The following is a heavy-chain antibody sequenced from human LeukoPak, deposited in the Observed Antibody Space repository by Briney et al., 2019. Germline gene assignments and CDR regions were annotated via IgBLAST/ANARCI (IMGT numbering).Heavy chain of an antibody. CDR3: ARGDYFDY. CDR2: VKSDGSTP. J-gene: IGHJ4*02. CDR1: GFTFSCYW. Sequence: RSGGSLRLSRAASGFTFSCYWMHGVRQAPGRGLVWVSRVKSDGSTPIYADSVKGRFTISRDNAKSTLYLQMNRLRAEDTAVYYCARGDYFDYWGQGTLVTVSS. V-gene: IGHV3-74*01.